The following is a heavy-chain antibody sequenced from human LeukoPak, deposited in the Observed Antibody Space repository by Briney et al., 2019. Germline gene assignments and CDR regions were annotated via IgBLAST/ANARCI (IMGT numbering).Heavy chain of an antibody. D-gene: IGHD4-17*01. V-gene: IGHV1-69*05. CDR1: GGTFSSYA. Sequence: ASVKVSXKASGGTFSSYAISWVRQAPGQGLEWMGRIIPIFGTANYAQKFHGRVTITTDESTSTAYMELSSLRSEDTAVYYCARDYGDYSDYWGQGTLVTVSS. CDR2: IIPIFGTA. J-gene: IGHJ4*02. CDR3: ARDYGDYSDY.